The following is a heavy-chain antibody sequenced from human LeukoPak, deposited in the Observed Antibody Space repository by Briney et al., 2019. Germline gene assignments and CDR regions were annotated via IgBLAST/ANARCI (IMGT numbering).Heavy chain of an antibody. CDR2: INIGGTNT. CDR3: APDGAGFDT. J-gene: IGHJ5*02. Sequence: KSGGSLRLSCAASGFTINDYYMTWIRQAPGKGLEWLSYINIGGTNTHYADSVKGRFTISRDNAKKSLYLEMNNLRAEDTAVYYCAPDGAGFDTWGQGVLVTVSS. CDR1: GFTINDYY. D-gene: IGHD5-24*01. V-gene: IGHV3-11*01.